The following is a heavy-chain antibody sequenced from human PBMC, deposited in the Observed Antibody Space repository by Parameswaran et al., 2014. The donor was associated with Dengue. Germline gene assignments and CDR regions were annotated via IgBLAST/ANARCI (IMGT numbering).Heavy chain of an antibody. J-gene: IGHJ4*02. D-gene: IGHD5-18*01. V-gene: IGHV4-59*08. CDR2: IYYSGST. CDR3: ARGGYSYGPEVVDY. Sequence: PGKGLEWIGSIYYSGSTNYNPSLKSRVTISVDTSKNQFSLKLSSVTAADTAVYYCARGGYSYGPEVVDYWGQGTLVTVSS.